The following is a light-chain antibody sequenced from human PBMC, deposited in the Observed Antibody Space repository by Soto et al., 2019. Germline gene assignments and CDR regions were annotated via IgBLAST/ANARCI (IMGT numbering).Light chain of an antibody. CDR2: DAS. CDR1: QTVRNNY. J-gene: IGKJ4*01. CDR3: QQFSSYPPT. Sequence: EFVWTPTPGTLALSPGERATRCCRASQTVRNNYLAWYQQKPGQAPRLLIYDASSRATGIPDRFSGGGSGTDFTLTISRFGHEDFAVYYCQQFSSYPPTFGGGTKVDIK. V-gene: IGKV3-20*01.